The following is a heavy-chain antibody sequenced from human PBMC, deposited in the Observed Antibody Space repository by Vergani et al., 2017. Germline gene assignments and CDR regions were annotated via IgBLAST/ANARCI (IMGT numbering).Heavy chain of an antibody. D-gene: IGHD3-22*01. J-gene: IGHJ4*02. Sequence: QVQLVQSGAEVKKPGASVKVSCKASGYTFSTYGISWVRQAPGQGLEWMGGIIPIFGTANYAQKFQGRVTITADESTSTACMELSSLRSEDTAVYYCARDHSRDSSGYYYYFDYWGQGTLVTVSS. CDR1: GYTFSTYG. CDR2: IIPIFGTA. V-gene: IGHV1-69*13. CDR3: ARDHSRDSSGYYYYFDY.